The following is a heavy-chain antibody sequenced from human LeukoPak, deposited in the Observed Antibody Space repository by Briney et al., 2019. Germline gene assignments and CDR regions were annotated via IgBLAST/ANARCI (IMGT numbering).Heavy chain of an antibody. CDR2: MNPNNGNT. Sequence: ASVTVSCKASGYTFISYDINWVRQAIGQGLEWMGWMNPNNGNTGYAQKFQGRVTMTSNTSISTVYLELSSLRYEDTAVYYCARGEYMYGHDIHQWGQGTLVTVSS. CDR3: ARGEYMYGHDIHQ. J-gene: IGHJ4*02. D-gene: IGHD5-18*01. V-gene: IGHV1-8*01. CDR1: GYTFISYD.